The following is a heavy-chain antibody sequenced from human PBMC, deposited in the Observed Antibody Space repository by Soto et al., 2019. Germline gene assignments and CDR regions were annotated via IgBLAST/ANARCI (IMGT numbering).Heavy chain of an antibody. CDR3: ARGLILWFGELSRRGGYYYYMDV. CDR1: GGSFSGYQ. D-gene: IGHD3-10*01. V-gene: IGHV4-34*02. CDR2: INDSGNI. Sequence: QVQLQQWGAGLLKPSETLSLTCAVYGGSFSGYQWTWIRQTPEMGLEWIGEINDSGNINDNPSLKSRVTMLVDTAKKQISLRLSSVTAADTAVYYCARGLILWFGELSRRGGYYYYMDVWGKGTTVTVSS. J-gene: IGHJ6*03.